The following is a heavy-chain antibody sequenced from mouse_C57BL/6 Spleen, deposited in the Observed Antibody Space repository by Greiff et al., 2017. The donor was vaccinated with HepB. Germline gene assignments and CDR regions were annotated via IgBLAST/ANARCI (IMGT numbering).Heavy chain of an antibody. CDR3: ARCPYGKIAMDY. Sequence: QVQLKQSGAELVRPGASVKLSCKASGYTFTDYYINWVKQRPGQGLEWIARIYPGSGNTYYNEKFKGKATLTAEKSSSTAYMQLSSLTSEDSAVYFCARCPYGKIAMDYWGQGTSVTVSS. CDR2: IYPGSGNT. CDR1: GYTFTDYY. V-gene: IGHV1-76*01. D-gene: IGHD2-1*01. J-gene: IGHJ4*01.